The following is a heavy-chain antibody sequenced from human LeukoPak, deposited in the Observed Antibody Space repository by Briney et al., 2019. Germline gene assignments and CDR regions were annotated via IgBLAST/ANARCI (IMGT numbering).Heavy chain of an antibody. Sequence: PGGSLRLSCAASGFTFSSYEMNWVRQAPGKGLEWVSYISSSGSTIYYADSVKGRFTISRDNDKNSLYLQMNSLRAEDTAVYYCAMSRATVPPRPFDYWGQGTLVTVSS. D-gene: IGHD4-17*01. CDR2: ISSSGSTI. J-gene: IGHJ4*02. V-gene: IGHV3-48*03. CDR3: AMSRATVPPRPFDY. CDR1: GFTFSSYE.